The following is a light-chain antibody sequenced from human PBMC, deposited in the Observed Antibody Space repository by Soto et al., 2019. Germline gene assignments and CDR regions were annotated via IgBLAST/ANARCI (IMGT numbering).Light chain of an antibody. J-gene: IGLJ2*01. CDR3: GTWYSSLDTVV. Sequence: QSVLAQPPSISAAPGQKVTISCSGSSSNIGGNYVSWYQHVPRTAPILLIYDNYKRASGSPDRFSASKSGTSATLGITGLQTGDEADYYCGTWYSSLDTVVFGGGTQLTVL. CDR1: SSNIGGNY. CDR2: DNY. V-gene: IGLV1-51*01.